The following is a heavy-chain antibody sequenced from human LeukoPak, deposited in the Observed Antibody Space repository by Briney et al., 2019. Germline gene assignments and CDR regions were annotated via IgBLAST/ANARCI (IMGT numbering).Heavy chain of an antibody. CDR2: ISVSGGNT. J-gene: IGHJ4*02. Sequence: GGSLRLSCAVAGVTLSNYGMSWVRQAPGKGLEWVSGISVSGGNTYHADSVKARFTISRDNSKNTLYLQMNSLRAEDTAVYYCAKVYGGAVADPFDYWGQGTLVTVSS. V-gene: IGHV3-23*01. CDR3: AKVYGGAVADPFDY. CDR1: GVTLSNYG. D-gene: IGHD6-19*01.